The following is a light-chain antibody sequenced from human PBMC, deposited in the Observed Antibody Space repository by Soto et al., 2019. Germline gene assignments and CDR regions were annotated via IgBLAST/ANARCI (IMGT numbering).Light chain of an antibody. CDR2: KAS. CDR1: QSISSW. Sequence: DIQMTQSPSTLSASVGDRVTITCRASQSISSWLAWYQQKPGKAPKLLIYKASSLESGVPSRFSGSGSGTEFTLTISSLQPDDFATYYCQKYNSLYTVGQGTKLEIK. CDR3: QKYNSLYT. J-gene: IGKJ2*01. V-gene: IGKV1-5*03.